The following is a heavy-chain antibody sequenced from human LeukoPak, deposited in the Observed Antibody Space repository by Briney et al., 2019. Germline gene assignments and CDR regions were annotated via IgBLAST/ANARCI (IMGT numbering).Heavy chain of an antibody. CDR1: GFTISSGDYY. CDR3: ARPSVRYHDRNGYPDWFDH. D-gene: IGHD3-22*01. Sequence: SQTLSLTCTVSGFTISSGDYYWSCIRQPPGKGREWIVYIYDSESTYDNPYLKNRVNISVDASKHQFPMKLSSVTAADTAVYYCARPSVRYHDRNGYPDWFDHWGQGTLVTVSS. J-gene: IGHJ5*02. V-gene: IGHV4-30-4*08. CDR2: IYDSEST.